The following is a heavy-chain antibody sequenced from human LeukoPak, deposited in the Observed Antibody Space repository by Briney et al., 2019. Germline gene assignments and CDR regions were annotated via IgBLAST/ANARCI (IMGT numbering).Heavy chain of an antibody. CDR3: ARVESYFDY. Sequence: SETLSLTCAVCGGSMSSSNWWSRVGQPPGEGLGWSDEIYHSGSTNYNPSLKSRVTISVDMSKNQFSLKLSSVTAADAAVYYCARVESYFDYWGQGTLVTVSS. V-gene: IGHV4-4*02. CDR1: GGSMSSSNW. D-gene: IGHD3-3*01. J-gene: IGHJ4*02. CDR2: IYHSGST.